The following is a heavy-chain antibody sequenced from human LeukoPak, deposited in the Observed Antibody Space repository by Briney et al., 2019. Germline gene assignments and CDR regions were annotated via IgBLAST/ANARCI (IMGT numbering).Heavy chain of an antibody. V-gene: IGHV5-51*01. CDR1: GYSFISHW. CDR3: ARRRGTYYYYMDV. Sequence: GESLKISCKGSGYSFISHWIGWVRQVPGKGLEWMGIIYPGDSDTRYSPAFEGQVTMSVDKSISTAYLQWSSLKASDTAMYYCARRRGTYYYYMDVWGKGTTVTVSS. D-gene: IGHD3-10*01. J-gene: IGHJ6*03. CDR2: IYPGDSDT.